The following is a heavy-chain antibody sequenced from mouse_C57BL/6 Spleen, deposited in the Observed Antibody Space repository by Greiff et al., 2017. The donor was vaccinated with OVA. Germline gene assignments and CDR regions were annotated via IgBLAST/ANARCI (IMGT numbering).Heavy chain of an antibody. Sequence: VQLQQSGAELAKPGASVKLSCKASGYTFTSYWMHWVKQRPGQGLEWIGYLNPSSGYTKYTQKFKDKATLTADKSYSTAYMQLSSLTYEDSAVDYCARDLTSYYIDYWGQGTTLTVSS. J-gene: IGHJ2*01. V-gene: IGHV1-7*01. CDR3: ARDLTSYYIDY. D-gene: IGHD4-1*01. CDR1: GYTFTSYW. CDR2: LNPSSGYT.